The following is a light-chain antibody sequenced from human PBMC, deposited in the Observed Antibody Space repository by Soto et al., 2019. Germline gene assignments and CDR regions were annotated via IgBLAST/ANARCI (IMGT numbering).Light chain of an antibody. J-gene: IGLJ2*01. CDR1: SSDVGGYDY. CDR3: SSYASSSTLV. CDR2: DVS. V-gene: IGLV2-14*03. Sequence: QSVLTQPASVSGSPGQSITISCTGTSSDVGGYDYVSWYQQHPGEAPKLMIYDVSNRPSGVSNRFSGSKSGNTASLTISGLQAEDEADYYCSSYASSSTLVFGEGTKVTVL.